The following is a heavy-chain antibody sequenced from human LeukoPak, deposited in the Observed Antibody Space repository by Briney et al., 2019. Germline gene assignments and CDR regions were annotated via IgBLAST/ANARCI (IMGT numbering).Heavy chain of an antibody. CDR3: ARRGPYYFDF. Sequence: GGSLRLSCAGSGFIFSNYDMTWVRQAPGKGLEYVSGVSASGSITYYPDPVKGRFSISRDNSKSTVFLQVNSLRVEDTAVYYCARRGPYYFDFWGQGTLVTVSS. J-gene: IGHJ4*02. CDR2: VSASGSIT. CDR1: GFIFSNYD. V-gene: IGHV3-23*01. D-gene: IGHD3-16*01.